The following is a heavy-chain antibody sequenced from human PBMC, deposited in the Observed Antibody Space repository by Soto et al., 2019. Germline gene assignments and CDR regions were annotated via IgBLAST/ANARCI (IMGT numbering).Heavy chain of an antibody. V-gene: IGHV1-69*01. Sequence: QVQLVQSGAEVKKPGSSVKVSCKASGGTFSSYAISWVRQAPGQGLEWMGGIIPIFGTANYAQKFQGRVTITADESTSPGYMELSSGRSEDTAVYYCARDGAGPGVYHGAYVGSSYYYGLYVCGQGTTVTVSS. CDR2: IIPIFGTA. CDR3: ARDGAGPGVYHGAYVGSSYYYGLYV. D-gene: IGHD4-17*01. CDR1: GGTFSSYA. J-gene: IGHJ6*02.